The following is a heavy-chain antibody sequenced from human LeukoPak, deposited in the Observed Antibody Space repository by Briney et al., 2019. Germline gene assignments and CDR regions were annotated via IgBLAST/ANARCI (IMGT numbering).Heavy chain of an antibody. CDR1: GFTFSNAW. CDR3: TTDAVEVITPDY. D-gene: IGHD3-22*01. V-gene: IGHV3-15*01. Sequence: GGSLRLSCAASGFTFSNAWMSWVRQAPGKGLEWVGRIKSKTDGGTTDYAAPVKGRFTISRDDSKNTLYLQMNSLKTEDTAVYYCTTDAVEVITPDYWGQGTLVTVSS. CDR2: IKSKTDGGTT. J-gene: IGHJ4*02.